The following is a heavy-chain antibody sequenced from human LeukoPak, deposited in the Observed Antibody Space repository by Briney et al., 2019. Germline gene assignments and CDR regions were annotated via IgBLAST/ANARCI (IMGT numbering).Heavy chain of an antibody. Sequence: SQTLSLTCTVSGRSISSGSYYWSWIRQPAGKGLEWIGRIYTSGSTNYNPSLKSRVTISVDTSKNQFSLKLSSVTAADTAVYYCARVRGSLNWFDPWGQGTLVTVSS. CDR3: ARVRGSLNWFDP. CDR1: GRSISSGSYY. CDR2: IYTSGST. J-gene: IGHJ5*02. V-gene: IGHV4-61*02. D-gene: IGHD2-15*01.